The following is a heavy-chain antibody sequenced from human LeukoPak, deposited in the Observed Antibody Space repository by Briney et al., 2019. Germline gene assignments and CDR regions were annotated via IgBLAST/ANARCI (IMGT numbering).Heavy chain of an antibody. CDR2: VYHSGGA. CDR1: GASIASHSW. J-gene: IGHJ4*01. D-gene: IGHD1-14*01. Sequence: SETLSLTCAVSGASIASHSWWSWVRQPPGKGLEWIGEVYHSGGANYKPSLKSRVTISVDTSRNHFSLKLTSVTAADTAVYFCAYNRXFALDNWGQGTLVTVSS. V-gene: IGHV4/OR15-8*01. CDR3: AYNRXFALDN.